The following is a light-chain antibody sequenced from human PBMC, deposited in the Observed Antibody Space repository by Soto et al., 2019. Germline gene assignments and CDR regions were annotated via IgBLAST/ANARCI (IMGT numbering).Light chain of an antibody. J-gene: IGLJ1*01. CDR3: MLFTSSNTYA. CDR1: SSDVGAYNF. CDR2: DVA. V-gene: IGLV2-14*03. Sequence: QSVLTQPASVSGSPGQSITISCTGTSSDVGAYNFVSWYQHYPDKAPKVVIYDVANRPSGVSYRFSASKSGNTPSLTISDHQAEDQAGYNCMLFTSSNTYAFGTGTKRTVL.